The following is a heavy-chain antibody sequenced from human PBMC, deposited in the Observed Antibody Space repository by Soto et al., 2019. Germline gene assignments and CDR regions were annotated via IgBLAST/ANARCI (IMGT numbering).Heavy chain of an antibody. CDR1: GYTFTSYD. CDR2: MNPNSGNT. J-gene: IGHJ6*03. Sequence: ASVKVSCKASGYTFTSYDINWVRQATGQGLEWMGWMNPNSGNTGYAQKFQGRVTMTRNTSISTAYMELSSLRSEDTAVYYCARSRATRVYYYYMDVWGKGTTVTVSS. CDR3: ARSRATRVYYYYMDV. V-gene: IGHV1-8*01. D-gene: IGHD3-10*01.